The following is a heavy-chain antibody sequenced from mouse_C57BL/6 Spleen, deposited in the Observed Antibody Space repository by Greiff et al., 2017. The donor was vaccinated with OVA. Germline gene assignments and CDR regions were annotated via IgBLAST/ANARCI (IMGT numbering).Heavy chain of an antibody. CDR3: ARHETVSYAMDY. CDR2: FYPGSGSI. Sequence: QVHVKQSGAELVKPGASVKLSCKASGYTFTEYTIHWVKQRSGQGLEWIGWFYPGSGSIKYNEKFKDKATLTADKSSSTVYMELSRLTSEDSAVYFCARHETVSYAMDYWGQGTSVTVSS. J-gene: IGHJ4*01. CDR1: GYTFTEYT. V-gene: IGHV1-62-2*01. D-gene: IGHD6-2*01.